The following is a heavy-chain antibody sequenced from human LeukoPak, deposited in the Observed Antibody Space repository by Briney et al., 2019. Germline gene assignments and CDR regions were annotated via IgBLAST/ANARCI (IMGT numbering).Heavy chain of an antibody. CDR2: IYYSGST. D-gene: IGHD3-22*01. V-gene: IGHV4-34*01. J-gene: IGHJ2*01. Sequence: SETLSLTCAVYGGSFSGYYWSWIRQPPGKGLEWIGSIYYSGSTYYNPSLKSRVTISVDTSKNQFSLKLSSVTAADTAVYYCARRCDSSGYYYWYFDLWGRGTLVTVSS. CDR1: GGSFSGYY. CDR3: ARRCDSSGYYYWYFDL.